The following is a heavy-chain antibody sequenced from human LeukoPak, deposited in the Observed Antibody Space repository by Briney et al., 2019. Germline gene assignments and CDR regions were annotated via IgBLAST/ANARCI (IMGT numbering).Heavy chain of an antibody. CDR2: IYYSGST. CDR3: ASLGRGGSYYYYFGMDV. V-gene: IGHV4-39*01. CDR1: GGSISRVSYY. Sequence: PSETLSLTCTVSGGSISRVSYYWGWIRQPPGKGLEWIGSIYYSGSTYYNPSLKSRVTVSVDTSKNQFYLRLSSVTAADTAVYYCASLGRGGSYYYYFGMDVWGQGTTVIVSS. D-gene: IGHD1-26*01. J-gene: IGHJ6*02.